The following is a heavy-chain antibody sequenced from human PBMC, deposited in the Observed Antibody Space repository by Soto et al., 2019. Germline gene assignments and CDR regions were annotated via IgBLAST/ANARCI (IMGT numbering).Heavy chain of an antibody. D-gene: IGHD5-12*01. CDR2: IKRDGSTT. V-gene: IGHV3-74*01. CDR1: GFTFSDYG. J-gene: IGHJ6*03. Sequence: EVQLVESGGGLVQPGGSLRLSCAASGFTFSDYGMHWVRQAPGKGLEWVSRIKRDGSTTNYADSVKGRFPISRDNAKDTLYLEINSLKVEHTADYACARGAINYYCVDVWGKGTTVPVSS. CDR3: ARGAINYYCVDV.